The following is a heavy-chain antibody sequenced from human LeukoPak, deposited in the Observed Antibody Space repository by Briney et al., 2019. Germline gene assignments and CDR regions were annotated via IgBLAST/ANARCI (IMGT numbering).Heavy chain of an antibody. Sequence: SETLSLTCTVSGGSISSYYWSWIRQPPGKGLEWIGYIFYSGSTNYSPSLKSRVTISVDTSKNQFSLKLSSVTAADTAVYYCARQAVLIVVVTADDAFDIWGQGTMVTVSS. V-gene: IGHV4-59*08. CDR1: GGSISSYY. CDR3: ARQAVLIVVVTADDAFDI. J-gene: IGHJ3*02. CDR2: IFYSGST. D-gene: IGHD2-21*02.